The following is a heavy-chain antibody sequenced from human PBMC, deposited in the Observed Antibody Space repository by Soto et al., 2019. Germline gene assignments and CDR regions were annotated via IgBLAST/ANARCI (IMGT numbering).Heavy chain of an antibody. J-gene: IGHJ4*02. V-gene: IGHV4-39*01. Sequence: QLQLQESGPGLVKPSETLSLTCTVSGGSISSSSYYWGWIRQPPGKGLEWIGSIYYSGSTYYNPSLXXRXPISVDTSKNQFSLKLSSVTAADTAVYYCASHAVHSSGFTDYWGQGTLVTVSS. D-gene: IGHD6-19*01. CDR2: IYYSGST. CDR3: ASHAVHSSGFTDY. CDR1: GGSISSSSYY.